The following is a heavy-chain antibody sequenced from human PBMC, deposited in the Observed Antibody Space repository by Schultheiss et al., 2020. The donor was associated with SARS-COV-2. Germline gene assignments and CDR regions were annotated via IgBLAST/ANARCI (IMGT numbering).Heavy chain of an antibody. CDR1: GFTFSSYG. D-gene: IGHD3-3*01. CDR2: IWYDGSNK. Sequence: GESLKISCAASGFTFSSYGMHWVRQAPGKGLEWVAVIWYDGSNKYYADSVKGRFTISRDNSKNTLYLQMNSLRAEDTAVYYCARDLGGIPPTPFDYWGQGTLVTVSS. J-gene: IGHJ4*02. CDR3: ARDLGGIPPTPFDY. V-gene: IGHV3-33*01.